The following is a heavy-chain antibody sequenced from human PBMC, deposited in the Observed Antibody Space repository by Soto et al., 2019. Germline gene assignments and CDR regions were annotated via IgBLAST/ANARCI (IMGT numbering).Heavy chain of an antibody. CDR2: IIPIFGTA. D-gene: IGHD6-19*01. CDR3: ARGSPYSSGWYKVSPYYFDY. J-gene: IGHJ4*02. V-gene: IGHV1-69*13. CDR1: GGTFSSYA. Sequence: GASVKVSCKASGGTFSSYAISWVRQAPGQGLEWMGGIIPIFGTANYAQKFQGRVTITADESTSTAYMELSSLRSEDTAVYYCARGSPYSSGWYKVSPYYFDYWGQGTLVTVSS.